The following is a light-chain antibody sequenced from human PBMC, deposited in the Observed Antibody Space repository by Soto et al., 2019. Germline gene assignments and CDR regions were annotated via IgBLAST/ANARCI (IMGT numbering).Light chain of an antibody. CDR3: QQYGSSRT. J-gene: IGKJ1*01. CDR1: QSVSSSY. CDR2: GAS. Sequence: LTQSPSTMSFTLGERAPLCWRASQSVSSSYLAWYQQKPGQAPRLLIYGASSRATGIPDRFSGSGSGTDFTLTISRLEPEDFAVYYCQQYGSSRTFGQGAEVDIK. V-gene: IGKV3-20*01.